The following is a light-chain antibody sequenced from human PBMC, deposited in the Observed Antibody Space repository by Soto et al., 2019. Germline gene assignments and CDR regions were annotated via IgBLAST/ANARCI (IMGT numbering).Light chain of an antibody. J-gene: IGKJ4*01. CDR3: QQSYTTPPLT. Sequence: DIQMTHSPSSLSASVGDRVTITCRASQTISMYLNWYQQKPGKAPILLISAASSLQSGVPSRFNGSGSGTDFNLTISSLQPEDFATYYCQQSYTTPPLTFGGGTKVDIK. CDR1: QTISMY. CDR2: AAS. V-gene: IGKV1-39*01.